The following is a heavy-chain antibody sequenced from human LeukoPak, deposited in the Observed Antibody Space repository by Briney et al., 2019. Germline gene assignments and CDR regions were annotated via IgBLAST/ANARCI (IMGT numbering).Heavy chain of an antibody. V-gene: IGHV3-23*01. CDR2: ISGSGGST. CDR1: GFTFSSYA. Sequence: GGSLRLSCAASGFTFSSYAMSWVRQAPGKGLEWVSAISGSGGSTYYADSVKGRFTISRDNSKYTLYLQMNSLRVEDTAVYYCAKDTGSGWYQPFDYWGQGTLVTVSS. D-gene: IGHD6-19*01. J-gene: IGHJ4*02. CDR3: AKDTGSGWYQPFDY.